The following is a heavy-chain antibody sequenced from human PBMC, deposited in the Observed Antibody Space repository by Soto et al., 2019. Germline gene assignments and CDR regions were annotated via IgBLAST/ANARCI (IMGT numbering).Heavy chain of an antibody. J-gene: IGHJ6*02. V-gene: IGHV3-33*01. Sequence: GGSLRLSCAASGFTFSSYGMHWVRQAPGKGLEWVAVIWYDGSNKYYADSVKGRFTISRDNSKNTLYLQMNSLRAEDTAVYYCARGIYYDFWSGYYPSSGMGVWGQGTTVTVSS. CDR3: ARGIYYDFWSGYYPSSGMGV. CDR1: GFTFSSYG. D-gene: IGHD3-3*01. CDR2: IWYDGSNK.